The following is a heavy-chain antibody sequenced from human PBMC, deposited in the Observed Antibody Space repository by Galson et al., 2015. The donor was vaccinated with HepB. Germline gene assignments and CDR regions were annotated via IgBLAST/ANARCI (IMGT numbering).Heavy chain of an antibody. CDR2: ISSSSSYI. V-gene: IGHV3-21*01. D-gene: IGHD3-10*01. J-gene: IGHJ4*02. Sequence: SLRLSCAASGFTFSSYSMNWVRQAPGKGLEWVSSISSSSSYIYYADSVKGRFTISRDNAKNSLYLQMNSLRAEDTAVYYCARNRHGWFGEGARTIDYWGQGTLVTVSS. CDR1: GFTFSSYS. CDR3: ARNRHGWFGEGARTIDY.